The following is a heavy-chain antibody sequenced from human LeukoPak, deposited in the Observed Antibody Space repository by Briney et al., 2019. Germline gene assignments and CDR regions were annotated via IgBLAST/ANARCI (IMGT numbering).Heavy chain of an antibody. CDR1: GYTFTGYY. D-gene: IGHD3-10*01. J-gene: IGHJ5*02. CDR3: ARYGSGIDWFDP. CDR2: INPNSGGT. V-gene: IGHV1-2*06. Sequence: ASVKVSCKASGYTFTGYYMHWVRQAPGQGLEWMGRINPNSGGTNYAQKFQGRVTMTRDTSISTAYMELSRLRSDDTAVYYCARYGSGIDWFDPWGQGTLVTVSS.